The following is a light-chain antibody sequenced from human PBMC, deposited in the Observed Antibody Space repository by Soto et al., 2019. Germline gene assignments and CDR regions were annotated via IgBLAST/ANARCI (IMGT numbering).Light chain of an antibody. CDR1: QNINTL. Sequence: DIEMTQSPSTLSASVGDRVTITCRASQNINTLLAWYQQKQGRAPKLLIYDASRLEDGVPSRLSGSGYGTEFTLTISGLQPDDFATYYCQQFHTYYTFGQGTNVHIK. CDR3: QQFHTYYT. CDR2: DAS. J-gene: IGKJ2*01. V-gene: IGKV1-5*01.